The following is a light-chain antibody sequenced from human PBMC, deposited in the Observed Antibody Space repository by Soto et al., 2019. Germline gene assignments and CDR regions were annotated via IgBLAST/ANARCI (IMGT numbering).Light chain of an antibody. V-gene: IGKV3-20*01. CDR1: QSVSNSF. CDR3: QQYSSLPHT. Sequence: ESVLTQSPATLSLSPGERATLSCRASQSVSNSFFAWYQQKPGQAPRLLIYGVSSRATGIPDRFSGSGSGTDFTLTISRLEPEDFVVYDCQQYSSLPHTCGQGTKLEFK. CDR2: GVS. J-gene: IGKJ2*01.